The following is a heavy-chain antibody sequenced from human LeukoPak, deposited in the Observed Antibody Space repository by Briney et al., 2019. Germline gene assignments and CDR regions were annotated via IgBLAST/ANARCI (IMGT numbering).Heavy chain of an antibody. J-gene: IGHJ4*02. CDR3: ARLPAMTMVVSLDY. CDR2: IYPGDSDT. Sequence: GESLKISCKGSGYSFTSYWIGWVRQMPGKGLEWMGIIYPGDSDTRYSPSFQGQVTISADKSISTAYLKWRSLKASDTAMYCCARLPAMTMVVSLDYWGQGTLVTVSS. D-gene: IGHD4-23*01. V-gene: IGHV5-51*01. CDR1: GYSFTSYW.